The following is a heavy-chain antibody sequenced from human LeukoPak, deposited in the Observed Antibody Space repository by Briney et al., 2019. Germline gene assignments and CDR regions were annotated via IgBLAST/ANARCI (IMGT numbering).Heavy chain of an antibody. CDR3: ARERQDTIVHSGAFDI. D-gene: IGHD3-10*01. CDR1: GFTFSTYF. V-gene: IGHV3-30-3*01. J-gene: IGHJ3*02. Sequence: PGGSLRLSCAASGFTFSTYFMHWVRQAPGKGLEWVAVIASDGSHTFYVESVKGRFTISRDNSKNTLYLQMNSLRAEDTAVYFCARERQDTIVHSGAFDIWGQGTIATVSS. CDR2: IASDGSHT.